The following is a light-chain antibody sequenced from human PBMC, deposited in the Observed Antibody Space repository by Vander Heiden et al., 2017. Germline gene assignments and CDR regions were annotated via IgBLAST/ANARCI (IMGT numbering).Light chain of an antibody. J-gene: IGLJ2*01. CDR2: LYSDGSQ. V-gene: IGLV4-69*01. CDR3: QTWGIGIQV. Sequence: QLVLTQSPSASASLGDSVTLPCTLSSGHTTDVIAWHQQQPDKAPRYLMTLYSDGSQTKGDGIPDRFSGSSSAAERYLTISSLQSEDEADYYCQTWGIGIQVFGGGTKLTVL. CDR1: SGHTTDV.